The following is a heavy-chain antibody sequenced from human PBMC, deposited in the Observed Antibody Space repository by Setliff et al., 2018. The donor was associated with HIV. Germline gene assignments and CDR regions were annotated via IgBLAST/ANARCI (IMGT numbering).Heavy chain of an antibody. V-gene: IGHV4-39*07. Sequence: SETLSLTCSVSGGSIRRSSYSWGWVRQAPGKGLQCIGIIYYGESNYYYPSLQSRVTMSIDSSRNQFSLRLKSVTAADTAMYYCARVGLYDTNGYYLYYFEPWGQGRLVTVSS. J-gene: IGHJ4*02. CDR2: IYYGESN. CDR3: ARVGLYDTNGYYLYYFEP. CDR1: GGSIRRSSYS. D-gene: IGHD3-22*01.